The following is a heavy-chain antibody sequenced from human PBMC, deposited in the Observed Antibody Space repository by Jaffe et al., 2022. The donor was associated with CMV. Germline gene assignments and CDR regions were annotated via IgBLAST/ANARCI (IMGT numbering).Heavy chain of an antibody. V-gene: IGHV4-59*08. CDR1: GGSISSYY. CDR2: IYYSGTT. CDR3: ARHSSVYYGSGSYSFDY. J-gene: IGHJ4*02. Sequence: QVQLQESGPGLVKPSETLSLTCTVSGGSISSYYWSWIRQPPGKGLEWIGYIYYSGTTNYNPSLKSRVTISVDTSKNQFSLKLSSVTAADTAVYYCARHSSVYYGSGSYSFDYWGQGTLVTVSS. D-gene: IGHD3-10*01.